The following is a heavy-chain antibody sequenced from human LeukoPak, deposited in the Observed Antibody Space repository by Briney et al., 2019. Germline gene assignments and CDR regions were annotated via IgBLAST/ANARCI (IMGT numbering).Heavy chain of an antibody. CDR1: GFTFSSYW. V-gene: IGHV3-74*01. CDR2: IKSDGTST. CDR3: VRDHGDYYFDY. Sequence: PGGSLRLSCAASGFTFSSYWMHWVRQGPGKGLVWVSRIKSDGTSTNYADSVKGRLTISRDNAKNTLYLQMNSLGVEDTAVYYCVRDHGDYYFDYWGQGTLVTVSS. J-gene: IGHJ4*02. D-gene: IGHD4-17*01.